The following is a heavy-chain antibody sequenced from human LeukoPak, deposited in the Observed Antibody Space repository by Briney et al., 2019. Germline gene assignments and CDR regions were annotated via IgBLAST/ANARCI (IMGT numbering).Heavy chain of an antibody. D-gene: IGHD1-1*01. CDR3: ARATGTTGYFDY. J-gene: IGHJ4*02. V-gene: IGHV3-48*03. Sequence: GGSLRLSGAASGFTFSSYEMNLGRQAPGEGLEWGSYISSSGSTIYYADSGKGRFTISRDNDKNSLYLQMNSLRAEDTAVYYCARATGTTGYFDYWGQGTLVTVSS. CDR1: GFTFSSYE. CDR2: ISSSGSTI.